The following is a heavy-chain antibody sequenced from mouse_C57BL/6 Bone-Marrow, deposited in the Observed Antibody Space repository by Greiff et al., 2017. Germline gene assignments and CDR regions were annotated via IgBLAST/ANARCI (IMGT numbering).Heavy chain of an antibody. CDR3: ARGDY. CDR2: IDPSDSYT. J-gene: IGHJ4*01. CDR1: GSTFTSYW. Sequence: QVQLQQPGAELVQPGASVKLSCKASGSTFTSYWMQWVKQRPGQGLEWIGEIDPSDSYTNYNQKFKGKATLTVDTSSSTAYMQLSSLTTEDSAVYYCARGDYWGEETSGTVSS. V-gene: IGHV1-50*01.